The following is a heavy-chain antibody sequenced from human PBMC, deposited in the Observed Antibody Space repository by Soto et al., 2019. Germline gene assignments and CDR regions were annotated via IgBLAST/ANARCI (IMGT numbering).Heavy chain of an antibody. CDR3: ARPLWRDDYNWGYFDL. J-gene: IGHJ2*01. Sequence: QVQLVESGGGVVQPGRSLRLSCAASGFTFSSYAMHWVRQVPGKGLEGVAVISYDGSNKYYAASVKGRFTISRDNSKNTLYLQMNGLRAEDTAVYYCARPLWRDDYNWGYFDLWGRGTLVTVSS. D-gene: IGHD4-4*01. CDR1: GFTFSSYA. V-gene: IGHV3-30-3*01. CDR2: ISYDGSNK.